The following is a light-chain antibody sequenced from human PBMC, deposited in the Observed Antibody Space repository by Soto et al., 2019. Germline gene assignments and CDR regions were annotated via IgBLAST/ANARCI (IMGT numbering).Light chain of an antibody. J-gene: IGKJ4*01. V-gene: IGKV3-20*01. Sequence: EIVLTQSPGTLSLSPGERATLSCRASQSLSSTCLAWYQQKPGQAPRLLIYGASSRATGIPDRFIGSGSATDFTLTISRLEPEDFAVYHCQQYGNSPPTFGGGTKVEI. CDR3: QQYGNSPPT. CDR2: GAS. CDR1: QSLSSTC.